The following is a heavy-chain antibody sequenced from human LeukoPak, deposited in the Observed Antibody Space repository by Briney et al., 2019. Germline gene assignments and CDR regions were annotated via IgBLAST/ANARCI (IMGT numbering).Heavy chain of an antibody. CDR1: GGSISSTDYY. CDR3: ARLSGAYYSDFDY. D-gene: IGHD3-22*01. CDR2: MYYSGSA. V-gene: IGHV4-39*01. Sequence: PSETLSLTCTVSGGSISSTDYYWGWIRQPPGKGLEWIGSMYYSGSAYYNPSLKNRVTISVDTSKSQFSLRLSSVTAADTAVHYCARLSGAYYSDFDYWGQGTLVTVSS. J-gene: IGHJ4*02.